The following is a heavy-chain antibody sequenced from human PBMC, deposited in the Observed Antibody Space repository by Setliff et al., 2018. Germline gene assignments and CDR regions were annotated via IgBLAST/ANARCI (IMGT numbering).Heavy chain of an antibody. D-gene: IGHD1-1*01. J-gene: IGHJ4*02. CDR1: GDSIDTDIW. CDR3: ARVRNTQNGFFDY. V-gene: IGHV4-4*02. Sequence: PSETLSLTCTVSGDSIDTDIWWSWVRQSPGKGLEWIGEIYLGGSPTYNPSLKSRVTISIYKSKNQLSLDLTSVTAADTAVYYCARVRNTQNGFFDYWSQGTLVTVSS. CDR2: IYLGGSP.